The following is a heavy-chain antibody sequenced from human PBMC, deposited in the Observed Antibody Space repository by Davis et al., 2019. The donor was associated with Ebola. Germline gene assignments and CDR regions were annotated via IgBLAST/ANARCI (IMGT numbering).Heavy chain of an antibody. V-gene: IGHV4-39*07. Sequence: PSETLSLTCTVSGGSISSGGYYWGWIRQPPGKGLEWIGSIYYSGSTYYNPSLKSRVTISVDTSKNQFSLKLSSVTAADTAVYYCARDSGGWFDPWGQGTLVTVSS. J-gene: IGHJ5*02. CDR1: GGSISSGGYY. CDR3: ARDSGGWFDP. CDR2: IYYSGST. D-gene: IGHD3-10*01.